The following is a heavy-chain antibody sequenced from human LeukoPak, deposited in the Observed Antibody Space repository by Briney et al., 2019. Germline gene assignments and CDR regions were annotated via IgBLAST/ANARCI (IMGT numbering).Heavy chain of an antibody. D-gene: IGHD4-17*01. CDR1: GYTFTSYG. CDR2: ISAYNGNT. V-gene: IGHV1-18*01. J-gene: IGHJ4*02. CDR3: ARTPSDYGDCNFDY. Sequence: ASVKVSCKASGYTFTSYGTSWVRQAPGQGLEWMGWISAYNGNTNYAQKLQGRVTMTTDTSTSTAYMELRSLRSDDTAVYYCARTPSDYGDCNFDYWGQGTLVTVSS.